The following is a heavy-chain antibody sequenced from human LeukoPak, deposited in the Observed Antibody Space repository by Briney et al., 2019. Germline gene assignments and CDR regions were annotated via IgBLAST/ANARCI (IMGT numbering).Heavy chain of an antibody. CDR3: ARALRYFDWLLLGNPYYFDY. V-gene: IGHV3-7*04. J-gene: IGHJ4*02. Sequence: GGSLRLSCAASGXTFSSYWMSWVRQAPGKGLEWVANIKQDGSEKYYVDSVKGRFTISRDNAKNSLYLQMNSLRAEDTAVYYCARALRYFDWLLLGNPYYFDYWGQGTLVTVSS. CDR2: IKQDGSEK. D-gene: IGHD3-9*01. CDR1: GXTFSSYW.